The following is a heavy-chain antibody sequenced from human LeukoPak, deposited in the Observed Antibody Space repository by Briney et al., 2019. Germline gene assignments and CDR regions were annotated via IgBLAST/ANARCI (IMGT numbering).Heavy chain of an antibody. CDR2: ISYDGRNK. V-gene: IGHV3-30*04. D-gene: IGHD5-18*01. J-gene: IGHJ4*02. CDR3: ARIYSYGLLDY. Sequence: GGSLRLSCAASGFTFSSYAMHWVRQAPGKGLEGGAVISYDGRNKYYADSVKGRFTVSRDNAKNSLYLQMNSLRAEDTAVYYCARIYSYGLLDYWGQGTLVTVSS. CDR1: GFTFSSYA.